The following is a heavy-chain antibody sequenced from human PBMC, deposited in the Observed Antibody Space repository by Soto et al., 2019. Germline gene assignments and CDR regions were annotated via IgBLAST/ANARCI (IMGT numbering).Heavy chain of an antibody. Sequence: SVKVSCKASGGTFSNYVIIWVRQAPGQGLEWMGGIIPIFGTANYAQKFRGRVRITADESTSTAYMELSSLRSEDTAVYYCAGVFSDEKSKYYFDYWGQGTLVTVSS. V-gene: IGHV1-69*13. CDR1: GGTFSNYV. CDR2: IIPIFGTA. CDR3: AGVFSDEKSKYYFDY. D-gene: IGHD1-26*01. J-gene: IGHJ4*02.